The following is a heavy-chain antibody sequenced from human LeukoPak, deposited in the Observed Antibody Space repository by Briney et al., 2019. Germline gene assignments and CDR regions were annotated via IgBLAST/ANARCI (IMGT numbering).Heavy chain of an antibody. J-gene: IGHJ4*02. D-gene: IGHD6-13*01. CDR1: GFTFSSYS. V-gene: IGHV3-21*01. CDR2: ISSSSSYI. Sequence: GGSLRLSCAASGFTFSSYSMNWVRQAPGKGLEWVSSISSSSSYIYYADSVKGRFTISRDNAKNSLYLQMNSLRAEDTAVYYCARGAPAAGAGFDYWGQGTLVTVSS. CDR3: ARGAPAAGAGFDY.